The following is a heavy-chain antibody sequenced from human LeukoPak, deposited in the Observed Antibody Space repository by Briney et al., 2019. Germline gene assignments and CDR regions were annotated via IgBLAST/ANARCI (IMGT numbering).Heavy chain of an antibody. CDR1: GGSISSYY. Sequence: PSETLSLTCTVAGGSISSYYWSWIRQPPGKGLEWIGYIYYSGSTNYNPSLKSRVTISVDTSKNQFSLKLSSVTAADTAVYYCARGSLAYDSSGYFLWGQGTLVTVSS. CDR2: IYYSGST. CDR3: ARGSLAYDSSGYFL. D-gene: IGHD3-22*01. J-gene: IGHJ4*02. V-gene: IGHV4-59*01.